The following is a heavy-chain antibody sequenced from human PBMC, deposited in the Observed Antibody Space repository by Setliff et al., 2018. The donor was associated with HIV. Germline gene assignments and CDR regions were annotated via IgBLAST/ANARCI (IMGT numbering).Heavy chain of an antibody. D-gene: IGHD4-17*01. CDR1: GGSISSYY. CDR2: IYTSGST. V-gene: IGHV4-4*07. J-gene: IGHJ5*02. Sequence: PSETLSLTCTVSGGSISSYYWSWIRQPAGKGLEWIGHIYTSGSTNYNTSLKSRVTISVDTSKNQFSLKLNSVTAADTAVYYCARSGGPYGDYNWFDPWGQGALVTVPQ. CDR3: ARSGGPYGDYNWFDP.